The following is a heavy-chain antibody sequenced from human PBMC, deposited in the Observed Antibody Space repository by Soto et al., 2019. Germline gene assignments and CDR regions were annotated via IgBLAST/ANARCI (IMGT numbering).Heavy chain of an antibody. CDR1: GGTFSSYA. V-gene: IGHV1-69*13. CDR2: IIPIFGTA. CDR3: ARGLWDYGDY. J-gene: IGHJ4*02. Sequence: ASVKVSCKASGGTFSSYAISWVRQAPGQGLEWMGGIIPIFGTADYAQKFQGRVTITADESTSTAYMELSSLRSEDTAVYYCARGLWDYGDYWGQGTLVTVSS. D-gene: IGHD3-10*01.